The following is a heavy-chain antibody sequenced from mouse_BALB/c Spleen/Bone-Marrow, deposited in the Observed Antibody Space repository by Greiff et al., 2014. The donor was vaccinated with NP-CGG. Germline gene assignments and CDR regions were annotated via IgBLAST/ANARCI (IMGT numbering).Heavy chain of an antibody. CDR3: ARYYYGFLDY. CDR2: IWAGGST. Sequence: VHLVESGPGLVAPSQSLSITCTVSGFSLTSSGVHWVRQPPGKGLEWLGVIWAGGSTNYNSTLMSRLSIRKDNSKSQVFLKMNRLQTDDTAMYYCARYYYGFLDYWGQGTTLTVSS. D-gene: IGHD1-2*01. J-gene: IGHJ2*01. CDR1: GFSLTSSG. V-gene: IGHV2-9*02.